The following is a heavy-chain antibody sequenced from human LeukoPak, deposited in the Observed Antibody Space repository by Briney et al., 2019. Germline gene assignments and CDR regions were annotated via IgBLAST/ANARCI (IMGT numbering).Heavy chain of an antibody. D-gene: IGHD6-13*01. J-gene: IGHJ6*03. CDR1: GDSVSSNSAT. V-gene: IGHV6-1*01. CDR3: ARGQLLPYSSSPNMDV. Sequence: PSQTLSLTCAISGDSVSSNSATWNWIRQSPSRGLEWLGRTYYRSKWYSDSAISVKGRITINPDTSKNQFSLQLNSVTPEDTAVYYCARGQLLPYSSSPNMDVWGKGTSVTVSS. CDR2: TYYRSKWYS.